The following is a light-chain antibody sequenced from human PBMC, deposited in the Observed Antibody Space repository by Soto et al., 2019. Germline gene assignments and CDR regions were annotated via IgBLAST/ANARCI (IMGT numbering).Light chain of an antibody. Sequence: DIQMTQSPSSLSASVGDRVTITCRASQSISSYLNWYQQKPGKAPKLLIYAASSLQSGVPSRFSGSGSGTDFTLTISSLQPEDFATYYCQQSYSTGGTFGQGTKVEIK. J-gene: IGKJ1*01. V-gene: IGKV1-39*01. CDR1: QSISSY. CDR2: AAS. CDR3: QQSYSTGGT.